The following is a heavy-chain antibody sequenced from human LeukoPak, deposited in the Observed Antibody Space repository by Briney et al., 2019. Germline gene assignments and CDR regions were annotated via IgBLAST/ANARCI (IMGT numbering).Heavy chain of an antibody. J-gene: IGHJ4*02. CDR3: AKASTYYDILTGYFDY. CDR1: GFTFSSYG. V-gene: IGHV3-30*02. CDR2: IRYDGSNK. D-gene: IGHD3-9*01. Sequence: PGGSLRLSCAASGFTFSSYGMHWVRQAPGKGLEWVAFIRYDGSNKHYADSVKGRFTISRDNSKNTLYLQMNSLRAEDTAVYYFAKASTYYDILTGYFDYWGQGTLVTVSS.